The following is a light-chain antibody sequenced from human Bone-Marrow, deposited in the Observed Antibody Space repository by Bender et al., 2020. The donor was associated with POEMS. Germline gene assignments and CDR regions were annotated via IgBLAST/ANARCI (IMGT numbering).Light chain of an antibody. CDR2: EVT. CDR3: TSYSDSASANWL. V-gene: IGLV2-8*01. J-gene: IGLJ3*02. CDR1: TSDVGGYDY. Sequence: QSALTQPASVSASPGQSITLSCTGTTSDVGGYDYVSWYEQHPGKAPKLMIYEVTKRPSGVPDRFSGSKSGNTASLTVSRLQAEDEADYYCTSYSDSASANWLFGGGTKLTVL.